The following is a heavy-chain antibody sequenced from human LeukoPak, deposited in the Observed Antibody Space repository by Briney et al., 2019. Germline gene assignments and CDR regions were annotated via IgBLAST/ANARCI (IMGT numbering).Heavy chain of an antibody. Sequence: PGGSLRLSCAASGFTFSSYWMHWVRQAPGTGLVWVSRINGDGSITTYADSVKGRFTISRDNTKNTLYLQMNSLRAEDTAVYYCTRGSVRAFDIWGQGTMVTVSS. CDR3: TRGSVRAFDI. V-gene: IGHV3-74*01. J-gene: IGHJ3*02. CDR2: INGDGSIT. CDR1: GFTFSSYW.